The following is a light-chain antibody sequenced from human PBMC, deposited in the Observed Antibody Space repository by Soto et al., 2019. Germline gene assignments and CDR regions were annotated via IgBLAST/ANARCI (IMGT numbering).Light chain of an antibody. CDR1: TLGSKF. J-gene: IGLJ2*01. CDR3: LAWDSGTVV. V-gene: IGLV3-1*01. CDR2: EDT. Sequence: SYELTQPPSVSVSPGQTANITCSGNTLGSKFVFWYQLKSGQSPMVVIYEDTKRPSGIPERFSGSNSGNTATLTISGTQAMDDADFYCLAWDSGTVVFGGGTKVTVL.